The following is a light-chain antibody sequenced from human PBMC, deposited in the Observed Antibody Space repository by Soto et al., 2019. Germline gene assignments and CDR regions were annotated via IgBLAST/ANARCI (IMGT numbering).Light chain of an antibody. CDR2: LNSDGSH. CDR1: SGHSTYD. J-gene: IGLJ2*01. V-gene: IGLV4-69*01. CDR3: QTWGTGTVV. Sequence: QLVLTQSPSASASLGASVKLTCTLSSGHSTYDIAWHQQQAEKGPRSLMRLNSDGSHSKGDGIPDRFSGSTSGAERYLTISSLQSEDEADYYCQTWGTGTVVFGGGTKVTV.